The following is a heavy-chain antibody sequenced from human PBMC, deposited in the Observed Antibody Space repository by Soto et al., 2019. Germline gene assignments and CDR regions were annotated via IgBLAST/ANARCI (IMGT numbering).Heavy chain of an antibody. J-gene: IGHJ3*02. CDR3: ARVNYDNLAFDI. V-gene: IGHV3-33*01. CDR2: IWYDGSNK. CDR1: GCTFSSYG. D-gene: IGHD3-9*01. Sequence: QVQLVESGGGVVQPGRSLRLSCAASGCTFSSYGMHWVRHAPGKGLEWVAVIWYDGSNKYYADSVKGRFTISRDNSKNALYRQMNRLRAEDTAGYYCARVNYDNLAFDIWVQGTMVTVAA.